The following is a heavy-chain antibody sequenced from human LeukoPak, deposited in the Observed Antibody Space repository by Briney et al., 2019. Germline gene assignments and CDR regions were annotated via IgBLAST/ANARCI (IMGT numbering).Heavy chain of an antibody. J-gene: IGHJ2*01. V-gene: IGHV4-34*01. Sequence: PSETLSLTCAVDGGSFSGYYWSWFRQPPGKGLDWIGEIHYTGATNYSPSLKGRVTISPGTSNNQVSLRMKSVTAADTAVYYCARGITVVYYFDLWGRGTLVTVSS. CDR3: ARGITVVYYFDL. D-gene: IGHD1-20*01. CDR2: IHYTGAT. CDR1: GGSFSGYY.